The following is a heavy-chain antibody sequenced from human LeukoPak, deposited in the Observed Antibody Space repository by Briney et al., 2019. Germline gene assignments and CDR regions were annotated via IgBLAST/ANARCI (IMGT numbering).Heavy chain of an antibody. CDR3: AREGGQWLLNYYYYYYMDV. CDR1: GGTFSSYA. J-gene: IGHJ6*03. D-gene: IGHD6-19*01. V-gene: IGHV1-69*06. CDR2: IIPIFGTA. Sequence: GASVKVSCKASGGTFSSYAISWVRQAPGQGLEWMGGIIPIFGTANYAQKFQGRVTITADKSTSTAYMELSSLRSEDTAVYYCAREGGQWLLNYYYYYYMDVWGKGTTVTVSS.